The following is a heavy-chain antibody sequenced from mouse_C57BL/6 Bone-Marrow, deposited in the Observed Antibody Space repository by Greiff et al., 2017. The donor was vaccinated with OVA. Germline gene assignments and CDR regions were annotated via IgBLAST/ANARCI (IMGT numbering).Heavy chain of an antibody. CDR3: ARTLYSNYVFYFDY. CDR1: GYTFTSYW. CDR2: IDPSDSYT. Sequence: QVQLQQSGAELVKPGASVKLSCKASGYTFTSYWMQWVKQRPGQGLEWIGEIDPSDSYTNYNQKFKGKATLTVDTSSSTAYMQLSSLTSEDSAVYYCARTLYSNYVFYFDYWGQGTTLTVSS. V-gene: IGHV1-50*01. J-gene: IGHJ2*01. D-gene: IGHD2-5*01.